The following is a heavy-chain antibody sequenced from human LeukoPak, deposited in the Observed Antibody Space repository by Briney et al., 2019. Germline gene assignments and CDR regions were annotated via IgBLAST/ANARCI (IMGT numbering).Heavy chain of an antibody. J-gene: IGHJ3*02. V-gene: IGHV3-23*01. CDR3: AKSYPDIVVPAATDAFDI. CDR1: GFTFSSYA. CDR2: ISGSGTSA. Sequence: GGSLRLSCAASGFTFSSYAMTWVRQAPGEGLQWVSGISGSGTSAYYADSVKGRFTTSRDNSKNTLYLQMNSLRAEDTAVYYCAKSYPDIVVPAATDAFDIWGQGTMVTVSS. D-gene: IGHD2-2*01.